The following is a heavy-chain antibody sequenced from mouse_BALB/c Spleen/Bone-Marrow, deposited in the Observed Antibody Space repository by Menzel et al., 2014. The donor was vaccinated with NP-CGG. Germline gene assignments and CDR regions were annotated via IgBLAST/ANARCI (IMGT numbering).Heavy chain of an antibody. D-gene: IGHD2-4*01. V-gene: IGHV3-5*02. CDR3: ARDGGLRGYAMAS. J-gene: IGHJ4*01. Sequence: EVKLVESGPGLVKPSQTVSLPCTVTGISITTGNYRWSWIRQFPGNKLEWIGHIYYSGTITYNPSLTSRTTITRDTSKNQFFLEMNSLTAEDTATYYCARDGGLRGYAMASWGQGTSVPVSS. CDR2: IYYSGTI. CDR1: GISITTGNYR.